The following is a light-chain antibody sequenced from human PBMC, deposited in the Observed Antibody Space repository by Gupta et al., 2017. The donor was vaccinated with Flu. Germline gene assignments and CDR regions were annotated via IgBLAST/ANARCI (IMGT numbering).Light chain of an antibody. CDR1: QDISNY. J-gene: IGKJ3*01. CDR2: DAS. CDR3: QQEDSLPFT. Sequence: DIQMTQSPSSLSASVGDRVTITCQASQDISNYLNWYQQKPGKAPKLLIYDASKFQTGVLSGFSGSGSGTVFSFTIFSLQPEDIATYYCQQEDSLPFTFGHGTKVDIK. V-gene: IGKV1-33*01.